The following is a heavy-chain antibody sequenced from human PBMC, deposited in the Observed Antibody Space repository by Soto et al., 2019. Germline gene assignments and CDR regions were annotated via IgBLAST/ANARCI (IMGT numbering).Heavy chain of an antibody. Sequence: QVQLVESGGGVVQPGRSLRLSCAASGFTFSSYGMHWVRQAPGKGLEWVAVISYDGSNKYYADSVKGRFTISRDNSKNTLYLKMNSLRAEDTAVYYCAKLYGRYYYDSSGYFFDYWGQGTLVTVSS. J-gene: IGHJ4*02. CDR2: ISYDGSNK. V-gene: IGHV3-30*18. CDR3: AKLYGRYYYDSSGYFFDY. CDR1: GFTFSSYG. D-gene: IGHD3-22*01.